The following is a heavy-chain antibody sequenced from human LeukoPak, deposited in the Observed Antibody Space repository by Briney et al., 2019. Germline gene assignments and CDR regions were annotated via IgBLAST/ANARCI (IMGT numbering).Heavy chain of an antibody. CDR3: ARDGTAAYYFDY. J-gene: IGHJ4*02. CDR2: IYYSGST. CDR1: GGSISSYY. D-gene: IGHD2-15*01. V-gene: IGHV4-59*01. Sequence: SETLSLTCTVSGGSISSYYWSWIRQPPGKGLEWIGYIYYSGSTNHNPSLKSRVTISVDTSKNQFSLKLSSVTAADTAVYYCARDGTAAYYFDYWGQGTLVTVSS.